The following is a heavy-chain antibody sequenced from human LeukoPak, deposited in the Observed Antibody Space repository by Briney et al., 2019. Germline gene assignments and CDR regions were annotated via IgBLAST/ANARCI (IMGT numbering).Heavy chain of an antibody. V-gene: IGHV4-34*01. CDR2: INHSGST. Sequence: SETLSLTCAVYGGSFSGYYWSWIRQPPGKGLEWIGEINHSGSTNYNPSLKSRVTISVDTSKNQFSLKLSSVTAADTAVYYCACTGSGYQLYYFDYWGQGTLVTVSS. CDR1: GGSFSGYY. D-gene: IGHD3-3*01. J-gene: IGHJ4*02. CDR3: ACTGSGYQLYYFDY.